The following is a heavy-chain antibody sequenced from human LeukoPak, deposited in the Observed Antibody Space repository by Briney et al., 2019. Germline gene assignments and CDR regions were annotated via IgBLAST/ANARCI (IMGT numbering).Heavy chain of an antibody. V-gene: IGHV3-30-3*01. J-gene: IGHJ4*02. CDR2: MSYGGANE. D-gene: IGHD1-26*01. CDR1: GFTFTNYA. CDR3: TRDFRIVVTDY. Sequence: GGSLRLSCAASGFTFTNYALHWVRQAPGKGLEWVAVMSYGGANEYYADSVKGRFTISRDDFKNTLYLQMNSLRTEDTAIYYCTRDFRIVVTDYWGQGTLVTVSS.